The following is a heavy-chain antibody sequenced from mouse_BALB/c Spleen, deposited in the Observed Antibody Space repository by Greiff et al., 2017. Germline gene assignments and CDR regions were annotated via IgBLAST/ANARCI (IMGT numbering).Heavy chain of an antibody. D-gene: IGHD2-4*01. V-gene: IGHV5-6-5*01. Sequence: EVNVVESGGGLVKPGGSLKLSCAASGFTFSSYAMSWVRQTPEKRLEWVASISSGGSTYYPDSVKGRFTISRDNARNILYLQMSSLRSADTAMYYCARGGDYDFDYWGQGTTLTVSS. CDR1: GFTFSSYA. CDR2: ISSGGST. CDR3: ARGGDYDFDY. J-gene: IGHJ2*01.